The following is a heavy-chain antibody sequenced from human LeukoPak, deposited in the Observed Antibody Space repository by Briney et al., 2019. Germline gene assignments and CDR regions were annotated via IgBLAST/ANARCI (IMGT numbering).Heavy chain of an antibody. CDR2: IYYSGST. V-gene: IGHV4-59*08. Sequence: SETLSLTCTVSGGSISSYYWSWIRQPPGKGLEWIGYIYYSGSTNYNPSLKSRVTISVDTSKNQFSLKLSSVTAADTAVYYCARLAGFGVSKPNWYFDLWGRGTLVTVSS. CDR1: GGSISSYY. CDR3: ARLAGFGVSKPNWYFDL. J-gene: IGHJ2*01. D-gene: IGHD3-3*01.